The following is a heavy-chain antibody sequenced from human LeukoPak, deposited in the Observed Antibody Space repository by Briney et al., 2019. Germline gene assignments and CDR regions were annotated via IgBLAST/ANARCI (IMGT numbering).Heavy chain of an antibody. Sequence: PSETLSLTCAVYGGSFSGYYWSWIRQPPGKGLEWIGYIYYSGSTNYNPSLKSRVTISVDTSKNQFSLKLSSVTAADTAVYYCARESYYYDSRPFDYWGQGTLVTVSS. V-gene: IGHV4-59*01. J-gene: IGHJ4*02. CDR1: GGSFSGYY. D-gene: IGHD3-22*01. CDR3: ARESYYYDSRPFDY. CDR2: IYYSGST.